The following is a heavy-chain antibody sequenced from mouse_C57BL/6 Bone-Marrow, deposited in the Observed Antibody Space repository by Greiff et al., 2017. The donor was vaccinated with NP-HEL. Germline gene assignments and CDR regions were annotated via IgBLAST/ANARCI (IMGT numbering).Heavy chain of an antibody. J-gene: IGHJ1*03. CDR2: INPSNGGT. D-gene: IGHD1-1*01. CDR1: GYTFTSYW. Sequence: QVHVKQPGTELVKPGASVKLSCKASGYTFTSYWMHWVKQRPGQGLEWIGNINPSNGGTNYNEKFKSKATLTVVKSSSTAYMQLSSLTSEDSAVYYCAFITTVVAGGYFDVWGTGTTVTVSS. V-gene: IGHV1-53*01. CDR3: AFITTVVAGGYFDV.